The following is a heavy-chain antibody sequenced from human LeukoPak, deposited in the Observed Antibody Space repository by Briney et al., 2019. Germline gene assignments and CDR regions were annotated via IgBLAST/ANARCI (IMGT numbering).Heavy chain of an antibody. CDR1: EFSVGSNY. Sequence: GGSLRLSCAASEFSVGSNYMTWVRQAPGKGLEWVSLIYSGGSTYYADSVKGRFTISIDNAKNSLYLQMNSLRAEDTAVYYCAIRGSPMVRNYWGQGTLVTVSS. CDR2: IYSGGST. V-gene: IGHV3-66*01. J-gene: IGHJ4*02. D-gene: IGHD3-10*01. CDR3: AIRGSPMVRNY.